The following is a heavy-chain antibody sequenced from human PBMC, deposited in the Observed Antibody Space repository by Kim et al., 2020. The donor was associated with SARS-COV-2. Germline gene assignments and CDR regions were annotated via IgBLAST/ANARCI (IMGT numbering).Heavy chain of an antibody. CDR1: GGSISSYY. V-gene: IGHV4-59*01. CDR3: ARSEQWLVRGWFDP. J-gene: IGHJ5*02. D-gene: IGHD6-19*01. CDR2: IYYSGST. Sequence: SETLSLTCTVSGGSISSYYWSWIRQPPGKGLEWIGYIYYSGSTNYNPSLKSRVTISVDTSKNQFSLKLSSVTAADTAVYYCARSEQWLVRGWFDPWGQGTLVTVSS.